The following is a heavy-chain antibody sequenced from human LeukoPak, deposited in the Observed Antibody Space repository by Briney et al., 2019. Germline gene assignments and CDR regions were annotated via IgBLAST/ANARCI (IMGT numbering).Heavy chain of an antibody. CDR1: GYTFTGYY. CDR3: ARGVYSHGYDY. D-gene: IGHD5-18*01. J-gene: IGHJ4*02. Sequence: ASVKVSCKTSGYTFTGYYIHWVRQAPGQGLEWMGWINPNSGGANYAQKFQGRVTMAMDTSIDTAYMDLSRLTSDDTAVYYCARGVYSHGYDYWGQGTLVTVSS. V-gene: IGHV1-2*02. CDR2: INPNSGGA.